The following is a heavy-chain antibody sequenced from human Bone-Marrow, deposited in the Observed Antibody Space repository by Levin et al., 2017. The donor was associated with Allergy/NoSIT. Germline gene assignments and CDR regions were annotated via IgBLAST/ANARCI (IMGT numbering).Heavy chain of an antibody. D-gene: IGHD2-2*02. Sequence: GGSLRLSCAASGFTYSSYGMSWVRQAPGMGLEWVSVISGSGGTTKYADSVKGRFTISRDNSKNKLYLQMNSLRAEDTAVYYCAKEMTPYCSSSSCYMLDYWGQGTRVTVSS. CDR3: AKEMTPYCSSSSCYMLDY. V-gene: IGHV3-23*01. J-gene: IGHJ4*02. CDR1: GFTYSSYG. CDR2: ISGSGGTT.